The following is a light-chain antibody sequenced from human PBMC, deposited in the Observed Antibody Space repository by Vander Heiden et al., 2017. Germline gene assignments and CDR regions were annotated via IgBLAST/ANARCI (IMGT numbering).Light chain of an antibody. Sequence: QYVLTQPPSAAGTPGPGVTSSCSGSSSNIGSNTVNWYQQLPGTAPKLLIYSNNQRPSGVPDRFSGSKSGTSASLAISGLQSEDEADYYCAAWDDSLNGWVFGGGTKLTVL. CDR2: SNN. CDR1: SSNIGSNT. CDR3: AAWDDSLNGWV. J-gene: IGLJ3*02. V-gene: IGLV1-44*01.